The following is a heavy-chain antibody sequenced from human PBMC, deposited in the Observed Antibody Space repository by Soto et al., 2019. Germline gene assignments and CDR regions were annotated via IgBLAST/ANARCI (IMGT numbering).Heavy chain of an antibody. CDR3: TRDRNIAAADFDY. D-gene: IGHD6-13*01. CDR2: IYHSHNP. Sequence: SETLSLTCAVSGYSISSGYYWCWIRQPPGKGLERNGSIYHSHNPYSNPSLKSRVNISVDTAKNQHSLKLSDVTAADTAVYYCTRDRNIAAADFDYWGQGTLVTLSS. V-gene: IGHV4-38-2*02. CDR1: GYSISSGYY. J-gene: IGHJ4*02.